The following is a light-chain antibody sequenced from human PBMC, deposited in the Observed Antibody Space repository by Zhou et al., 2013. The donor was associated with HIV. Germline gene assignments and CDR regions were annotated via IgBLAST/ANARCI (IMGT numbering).Light chain of an antibody. Sequence: EIVLTQSPATLSLSPGERATLSCTASQSVRSYLAWYQQKPGQAPRLLIFDASNRATGIPVRFSGSGSGTDFTLTISRLEPEDFAVYYCQQRSNWPGTFGQGTKLEIK. CDR3: QQRSNWPGT. J-gene: IGKJ2*01. CDR2: DAS. CDR1: QSVRSY. V-gene: IGKV3-11*01.